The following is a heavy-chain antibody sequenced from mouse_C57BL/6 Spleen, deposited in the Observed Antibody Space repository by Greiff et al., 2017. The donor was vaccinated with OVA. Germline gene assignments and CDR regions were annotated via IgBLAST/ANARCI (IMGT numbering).Heavy chain of an antibody. CDR2: INYDGSST. Sequence: EVKLMESEGGLVQPGSSMKLSCTASGFTFSDYYMAWVRQVPEKGLEWVANINYDGSSTYYLDSLKSRFIISRDNAKNILYLQMSSLKSEDTATYYCARTGTGNFDVWGTGTTVTVSS. CDR3: ARTGTGNFDV. V-gene: IGHV5-16*01. D-gene: IGHD4-1*01. CDR1: GFTFSDYY. J-gene: IGHJ1*03.